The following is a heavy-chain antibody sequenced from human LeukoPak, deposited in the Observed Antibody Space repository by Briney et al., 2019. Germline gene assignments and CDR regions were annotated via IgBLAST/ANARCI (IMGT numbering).Heavy chain of an antibody. V-gene: IGHV4-30-4*01. CDR2: IYYSGST. CDR1: GGSISSGDYY. J-gene: IGHJ3*02. CDR3: ARDNSEMATKGHDAFDI. D-gene: IGHD5-24*01. Sequence: SETLSLTCTVSGGSISSGDYYWSWIRQPPGKGLEWIGYIYYSGSTYYNPSLKSRVTIPVDTSKNQFSLKLSSVTAADTAVYYCARDNSEMATKGHDAFDIWGQGTMVTVSS.